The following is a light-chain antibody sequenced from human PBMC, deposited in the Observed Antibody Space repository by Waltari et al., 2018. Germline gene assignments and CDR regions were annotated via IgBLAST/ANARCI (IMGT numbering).Light chain of an antibody. CDR3: AAWDDSLNGRV. CDR1: SSNIGSNT. Sequence: QSVLTQPPSASGTPGQRVTISCSGSSSNIGSNTVNWYQQPPGTAPKPLIYSNNQRPSGVPDRFSGSKSGTSASLAISGLQSEDEADYYCAAWDDSLNGRVFGGGTKLTVL. J-gene: IGLJ3*02. CDR2: SNN. V-gene: IGLV1-44*01.